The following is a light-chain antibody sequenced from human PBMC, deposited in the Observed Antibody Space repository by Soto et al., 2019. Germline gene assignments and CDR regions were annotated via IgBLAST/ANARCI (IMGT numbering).Light chain of an antibody. CDR1: QSISSY. Sequence: DIQITQSPSSLSASVGDRVTITCRSSQSISSYLNWYPQKPGKAPKLLIYAASSLQSGVPSRFSGSGSGTDFTLTISSLQPEDFATYYCQQSYSTLWTFGQGTKVDIK. CDR3: QQSYSTLWT. CDR2: AAS. V-gene: IGKV1-39*01. J-gene: IGKJ1*01.